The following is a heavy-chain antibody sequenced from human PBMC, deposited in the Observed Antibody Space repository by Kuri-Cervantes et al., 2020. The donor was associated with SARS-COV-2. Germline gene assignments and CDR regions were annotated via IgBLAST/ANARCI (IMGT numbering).Heavy chain of an antibody. CDR1: GYTFTSYD. CDR2: MNPNSGNT. D-gene: IGHD3-9*01. J-gene: IGHJ6*02. CDR3: ARDPSYYDILTGIRGYYGMDV. Sequence: ASVKVSCKASGYTFTSYDINWVRQATGQGLEWMGWMNPNSGNTGYAQKFQGRVTMTRNTSISTAYMELSSLRSEDTAVYYCARDPSYYDILTGIRGYYGMDVWGQGTTVTVSS. V-gene: IGHV1-8*01.